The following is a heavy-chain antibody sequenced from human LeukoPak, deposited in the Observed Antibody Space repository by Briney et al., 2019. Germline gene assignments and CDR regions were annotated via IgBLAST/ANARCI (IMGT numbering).Heavy chain of an antibody. J-gene: IGHJ4*02. D-gene: IGHD4-11*01. Sequence: SETLSLTCAVYGGSVSGYYWSWLRQPPGKGLEWIGEINHSGSTNYNPSLKSRVTISVDTSKNQFSLKLSSVTAADTAVYYCATEESDYSIDYWGQGTLVTVSS. V-gene: IGHV4-34*01. CDR3: ATEESDYSIDY. CDR2: INHSGST. CDR1: GGSVSGYY.